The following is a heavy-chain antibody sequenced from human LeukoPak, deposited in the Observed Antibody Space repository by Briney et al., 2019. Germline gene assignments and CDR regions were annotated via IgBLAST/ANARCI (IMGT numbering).Heavy chain of an antibody. CDR3: ARAPREFWSGHPYYYYGMDV. Sequence: GGSLRLSCAASGFTFSSYGMHWVRQAPGKGLEWVAVIWYDGSNKYYADSVKGRFTISRDNSKNTLYLQMNSLRAEDTAVYYCARAPREFWSGHPYYYYGMDVWGQGTTVTVSS. CDR2: IWYDGSNK. CDR1: GFTFSSYG. D-gene: IGHD3-3*01. V-gene: IGHV3-33*01. J-gene: IGHJ6*02.